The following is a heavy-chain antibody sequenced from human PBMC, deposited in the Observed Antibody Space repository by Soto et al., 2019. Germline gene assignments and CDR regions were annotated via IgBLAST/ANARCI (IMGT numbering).Heavy chain of an antibody. CDR1: GFSLSNPRMG. CDR2: IFSNYEK. D-gene: IGHD7-27*01. CDR3: ARIGTGYYYYGMDV. J-gene: IGHJ6*02. Sequence: QVTLKESGPVLVKPTETLTLTCTVSGFSLSNPRMGVSWIRQPPGKALEWLAHIFSNYEKSYSTSLKSRLTNSKDTPKSQVVLTMTNMDPVDTATYYCARIGTGYYYYGMDVWGQGTTVTVSS. V-gene: IGHV2-26*02.